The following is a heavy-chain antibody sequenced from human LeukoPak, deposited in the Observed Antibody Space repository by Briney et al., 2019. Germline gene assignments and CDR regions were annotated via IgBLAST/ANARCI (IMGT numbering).Heavy chain of an antibody. Sequence: PSETLSLTCTVPGGSISSYYWSWIRQPAGKGLEWIGRIYTSGSTNYNPSLKSRVTMSVDTSKNQFSLKLSSVTAADTAVYYCARDPGDGYDAWFDPWGQGTLVTVSS. CDR1: GGSISSYY. CDR3: ARDPGDGYDAWFDP. CDR2: IYTSGST. J-gene: IGHJ5*02. V-gene: IGHV4-4*07. D-gene: IGHD5-18*01.